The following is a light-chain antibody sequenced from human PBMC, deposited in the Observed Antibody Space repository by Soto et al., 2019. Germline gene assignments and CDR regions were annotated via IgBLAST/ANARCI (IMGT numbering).Light chain of an antibody. CDR2: WAS. V-gene: IGKV4-1*01. CDR3: QQYYSTPLT. J-gene: IGKJ4*01. Sequence: FAMTQSPGSVSVSLGERATISCRSSQSVLWSNNKNYLAWYQQKPGQSPKLLIYWASTRESGVPDRFSGSGSGTDFTLTISSLQAEDVAVYYCQQYYSTPLTFGGGTKVDIK. CDR1: QSVLWSNNKNY.